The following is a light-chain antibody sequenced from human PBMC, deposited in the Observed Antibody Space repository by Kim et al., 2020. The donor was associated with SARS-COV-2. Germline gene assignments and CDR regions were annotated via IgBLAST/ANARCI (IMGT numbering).Light chain of an antibody. J-gene: IGKJ5*01. CDR2: GAS. V-gene: IGKV1-17*01. CDR3: LQHSTYPIT. CDR1: QDIRND. Sequence: GGERVTITGRASQDIRNDLGWYQQNPGRAPKRLIYGASSLQSGVPSRFSGSGSGTEFTLTISSVQPEDFATYFCLQHSTYPITFGQGTRLEIK.